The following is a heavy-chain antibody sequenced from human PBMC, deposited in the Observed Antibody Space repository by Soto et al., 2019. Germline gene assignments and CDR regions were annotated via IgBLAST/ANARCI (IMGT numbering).Heavy chain of an antibody. CDR1: GFTLITYV. V-gene: IGHV3-33*01. Sequence: SLRLCCAASGFTLITYVMHWVRQAPGKGLEWVAVIWHDGSNKYYADSVKGRFTISRDNSKNTLDLQMNSLRAEDTAVYYCAREFRTGTVDYWGQGTLVTVSS. CDR3: AREFRTGTVDY. CDR2: IWHDGSNK. D-gene: IGHD1-1*01. J-gene: IGHJ4*02.